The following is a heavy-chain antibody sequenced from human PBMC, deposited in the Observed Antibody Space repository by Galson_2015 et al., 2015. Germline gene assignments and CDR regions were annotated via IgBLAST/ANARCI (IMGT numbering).Heavy chain of an antibody. CDR2: ISGRSTFI. J-gene: IGHJ4*02. Sequence: SLRLCCAASGFSFSSYTMNWVREAPGKGLQWVSSISGRSTFIFYSDSVKSRFTITSDNAKNSLSLQMNSLSGDDTAVYYCTRHLGIGSGSPEFWGQGTLVAVSS. D-gene: IGHD7-27*01. V-gene: IGHV3-21*01. CDR1: GFSFSSYT. CDR3: TRHLGIGSGSPEF.